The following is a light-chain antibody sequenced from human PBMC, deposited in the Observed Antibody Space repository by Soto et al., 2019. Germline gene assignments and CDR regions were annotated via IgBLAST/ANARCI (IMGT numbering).Light chain of an antibody. CDR3: QQYDNLPLT. CDR1: QDISNY. V-gene: IGKV1-33*01. J-gene: IGKJ4*01. Sequence: DIPMTQSPSSLSASVGDRVTITCQASQDISNYLNWYQQKPGKAPKLLIYDASNLETGVPSRFSGSGSGTDFTFTISSLQPEDIATYYCQQYDNLPLTFGGGTKEEIK. CDR2: DAS.